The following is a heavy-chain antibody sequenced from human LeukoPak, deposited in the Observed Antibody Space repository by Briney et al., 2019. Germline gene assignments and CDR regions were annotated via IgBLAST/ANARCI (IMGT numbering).Heavy chain of an antibody. Sequence: PGGSLRLSCAASGFTFSSYWMSWVRQAPGKGLEWVANIKQDGSEKYYVDSVKGRFTISRDNAKNSLYLQMNSLRAEDTAVYYCARDSIWFGSFIPATYYYDSSGYFDYWGQGTLVTVSS. J-gene: IGHJ4*02. D-gene: IGHD3-22*01. CDR1: GFTFSSYW. V-gene: IGHV3-7*01. CDR2: IKQDGSEK. CDR3: ARDSIWFGSFIPATYYYDSSGYFDY.